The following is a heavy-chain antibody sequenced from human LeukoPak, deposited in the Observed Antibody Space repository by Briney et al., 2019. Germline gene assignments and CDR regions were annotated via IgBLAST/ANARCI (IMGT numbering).Heavy chain of an antibody. J-gene: IGHJ4*02. CDR1: GFIFNHHA. D-gene: IGHD4-11*01. CDR2: IWSDKSNR. V-gene: IGHV3-33*03. CDR3: AKDAQRGFDYSNSLEY. Sequence: GESLRLSCAASGFIFNHHAMHWVRQAPGKGLEWVAVIWSDKSNRFYGDSVRGRFTISRDDSRKTVYLQMERMAAEDTAIYYCAKDAQRGFDYSNSLEYWGQGALVTVAS.